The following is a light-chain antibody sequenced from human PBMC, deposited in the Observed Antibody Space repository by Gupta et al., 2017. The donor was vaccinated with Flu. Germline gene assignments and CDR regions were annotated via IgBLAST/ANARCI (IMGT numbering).Light chain of an antibody. Sequence: QSVLTQPPSASGTPGQRVTISCSGSSSNIGSNTVNWYQQLPGTAPKLLIYSNNQRPSGVPDRFSGSKSGTPASLAISGLQSEYEADYYCAAWDDSLNGWVFGGGTKLTVL. CDR3: AAWDDSLNGWV. CDR2: SNN. V-gene: IGLV1-44*01. J-gene: IGLJ3*02. CDR1: SSNIGSNT.